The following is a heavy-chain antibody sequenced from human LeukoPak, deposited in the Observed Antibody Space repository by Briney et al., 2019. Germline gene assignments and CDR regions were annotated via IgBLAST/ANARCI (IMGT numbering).Heavy chain of an antibody. CDR1: GFTFSSYG. Sequence: GGSLRLSCVASGFTFSSYGMHWVRQAPGKGLEWVALIRYDGSIRHYADSVKGRFTISRDNSKNTLYLQMNSLTAEDTAVYYCALRGLGSQFDYWGQGTLVTVSS. V-gene: IGHV3-30*02. CDR3: ALRGLGSQFDY. J-gene: IGHJ4*02. D-gene: IGHD7-27*01. CDR2: IRYDGSIR.